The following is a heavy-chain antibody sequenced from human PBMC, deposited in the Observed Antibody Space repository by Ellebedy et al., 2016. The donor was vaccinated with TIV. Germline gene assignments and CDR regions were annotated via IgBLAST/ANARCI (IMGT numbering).Heavy chain of an antibody. Sequence: SETLSLXXAVSGGSISSGGYSWSWIRQPPGKGLEWIGYIYHSGSTYYNPSLKSRVTISVDRSKNQFSLKLSSVTAADTAVYYCAKRITAVAGTIDYWGQGTLVTVSS. D-gene: IGHD6-19*01. CDR1: GGSISSGGYS. CDR3: AKRITAVAGTIDY. CDR2: IYHSGST. V-gene: IGHV4-30-2*01. J-gene: IGHJ4*02.